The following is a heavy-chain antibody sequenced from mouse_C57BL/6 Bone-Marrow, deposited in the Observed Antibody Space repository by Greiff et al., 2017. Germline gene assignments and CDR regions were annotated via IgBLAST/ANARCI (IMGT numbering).Heavy chain of an antibody. J-gene: IGHJ2*01. Sequence: EVQLQQSGTVLARPGASVKMSCKTSGYTFTSYWMHWVNPRTGQGLEWIGAIYPGNSATCYNQKFTGKAKLTAVTSASPAYMDLSSLTNEDSAVYYCTRNYYGSSPYYFDYGGQGTTLTVSS. CDR1: GYTFTSYW. V-gene: IGHV1-5*01. CDR3: TRNYYGSSPYYFDY. CDR2: IYPGNSAT. D-gene: IGHD1-1*01.